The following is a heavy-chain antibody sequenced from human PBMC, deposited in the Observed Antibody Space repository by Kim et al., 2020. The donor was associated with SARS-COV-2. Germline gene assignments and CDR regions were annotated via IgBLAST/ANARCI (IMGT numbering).Heavy chain of an antibody. D-gene: IGHD3-10*01. CDR2: IWYDGSNK. CDR1: GFTFSSYG. CDR3: VAQEGGSGIDY. Sequence: GGSLRLSCAASGFTFSSYGMHWVRQAPGKGLEWVAVIWYDGSNKYYADSVKGRFTISRDNSKNTLYLQMNSLRAEDTAVYYCVAQEGGSGIDYWGQGTLVTVSS. J-gene: IGHJ4*02. V-gene: IGHV3-33*01.